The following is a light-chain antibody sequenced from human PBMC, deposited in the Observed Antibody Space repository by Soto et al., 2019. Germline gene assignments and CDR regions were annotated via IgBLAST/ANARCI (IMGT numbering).Light chain of an antibody. CDR1: QSVSSSF. CDR2: GAS. CDR3: QQYGSSPWT. V-gene: IGKV3-20*01. Sequence: EIVLTQSPGTLSLSPGERATLSCRASQSVSSSFLAWYQQKPGQAPRLLIYGASIRATGIPDRFSGSGSGTYFTLTISRVEPEDFAVYCCQQYGSSPWTFGQGTKVEIK. J-gene: IGKJ1*01.